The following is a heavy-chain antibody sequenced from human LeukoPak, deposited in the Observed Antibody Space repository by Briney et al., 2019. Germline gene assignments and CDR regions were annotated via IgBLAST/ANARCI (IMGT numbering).Heavy chain of an antibody. D-gene: IGHD6-19*01. CDR2: IWYDGSNK. J-gene: IGHJ4*02. CDR1: GFTFSNHG. Sequence: GGSLRLSCAASGFTFSNHGMHWVRQAPGKGPEWVAVIWYDGSNKYYGDTLKGRFTLSRDNSKNTVYLQMNSLRVEDTGVYYCARDRLEAVTDDDYFDYWGQGTLVTVSS. CDR3: ARDRLEAVTDDDYFDY. V-gene: IGHV3-33*01.